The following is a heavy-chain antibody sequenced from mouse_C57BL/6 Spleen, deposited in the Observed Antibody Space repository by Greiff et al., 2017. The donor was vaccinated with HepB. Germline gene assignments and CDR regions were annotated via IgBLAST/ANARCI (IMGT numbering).Heavy chain of an antibody. J-gene: IGHJ3*01. CDR3: ATPLDSSGPFAY. D-gene: IGHD3-2*02. Sequence: EVQLQQSGPELVKPGASVKISCKASGYSFTGYYMNWVKQSPEKSLEWIGEINPSTGGTTYNQKFKAKATLTVDKSSSTAYMQLKSLTSEDSAVYYCATPLDSSGPFAYWGQGTLVTVSA. V-gene: IGHV1-42*01. CDR2: INPSTGGT. CDR1: GYSFTGYY.